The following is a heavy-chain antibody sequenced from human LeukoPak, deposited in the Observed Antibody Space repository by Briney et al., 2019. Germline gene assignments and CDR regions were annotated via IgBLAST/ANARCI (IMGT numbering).Heavy chain of an antibody. CDR1: GGTFSSYA. CDR3: ARDISLISSSPGY. Sequence: SVKVSCKASGGTFSSYAISWVRQAPGQGLEWMGRIIPILGIANYAQKFQGRVTITADKSTSTAYMELSSLRSEDTAVYYCARDISLISSSPGYWGQGTLVTVSS. D-gene: IGHD6-6*01. V-gene: IGHV1-69*04. J-gene: IGHJ4*02. CDR2: IIPILGIA.